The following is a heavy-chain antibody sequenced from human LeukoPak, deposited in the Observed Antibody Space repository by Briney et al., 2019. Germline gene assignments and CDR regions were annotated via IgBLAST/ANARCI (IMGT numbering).Heavy chain of an antibody. CDR3: ASTPHCSGGSCYVYYFDY. CDR1: GYTFTSYY. D-gene: IGHD2-15*01. CDR2: INPSGGST. J-gene: IGHJ4*02. Sequence: ASVKVSCKASGYTFTSYYMHWVRQAPGLGLEWMGIINPSGGSTSYAQKFQGRVTMTRDTSTSTVYMELSSLRSEDTAVYYCASTPHCSGGSCYVYYFDYWGQGTLVTVSS. V-gene: IGHV1-46*01.